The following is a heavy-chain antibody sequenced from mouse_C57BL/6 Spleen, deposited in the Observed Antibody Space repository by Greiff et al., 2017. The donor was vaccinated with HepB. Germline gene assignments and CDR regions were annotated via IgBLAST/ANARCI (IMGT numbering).Heavy chain of an antibody. J-gene: IGHJ2*01. CDR3: ARENWDVGGDY. V-gene: IGHV1-80*01. CDR2: IYPGDGDT. Sequence: QVQLKQSGAELVKPGASVKISCKASGYAFSSYWMNWVKQRPGQGLEWIGQIYPGDGDTNYNGKFKGKATLTADKSSSTAYMQLSSLTSEDSAVYFCARENWDVGGDYWGQGTTLTVSS. D-gene: IGHD4-1*01. CDR1: GYAFSSYW.